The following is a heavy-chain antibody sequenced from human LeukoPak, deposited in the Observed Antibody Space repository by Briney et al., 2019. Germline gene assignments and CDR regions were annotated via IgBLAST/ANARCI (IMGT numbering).Heavy chain of an antibody. CDR1: GYTFTGYY. V-gene: IGHV1-2*02. CDR3: ARYYDCSGTFDY. Sequence: ASVKVSCKASGYTFTGYYMHWVRQAPGQGLEWMGWINPNSGGTNYAQKFQGRVTMTRDTSIGTAYMELSRLRSDDTAVYYCARYYDCSGTFDYWGQGTLVTVSS. D-gene: IGHD3-22*01. J-gene: IGHJ4*02. CDR2: INPNSGGT.